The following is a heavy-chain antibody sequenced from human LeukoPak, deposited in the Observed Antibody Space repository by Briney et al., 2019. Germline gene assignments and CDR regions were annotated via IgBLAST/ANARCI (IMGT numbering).Heavy chain of an antibody. J-gene: IGHJ6*02. CDR1: GFTFSSYS. CDR2: ISSSSSTI. Sequence: GGSLRLSCAASGFTFSSYSMNWVRQAPGKGLEWVSYISSSSSTIYYADSVKGRFTISRDNAKNSLYLQMNSLRAEDTAVYYCARDHRAIAVAGTGIYYYYGKDVWGQGTTVTVSS. CDR3: ARDHRAIAVAGTGIYYYYGKDV. D-gene: IGHD6-19*01. V-gene: IGHV3-48*01.